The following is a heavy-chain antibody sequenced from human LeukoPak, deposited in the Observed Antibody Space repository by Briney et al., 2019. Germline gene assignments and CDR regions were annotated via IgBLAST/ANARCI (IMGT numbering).Heavy chain of an antibody. CDR2: IYYSGST. CDR1: GGSISSGGYY. Sequence: PSQTLSLTCTVSGGSISSGGYYWSWIRQHPGKGLEWIGYIYYSGSTYYNPSLKSRVTISVDTSKNQFSLKLSSVTAADTAVYYCVRSGYGDYYFDYWGQGTLVTVSS. J-gene: IGHJ4*02. V-gene: IGHV4-31*03. CDR3: VRSGYGDYYFDY. D-gene: IGHD4-17*01.